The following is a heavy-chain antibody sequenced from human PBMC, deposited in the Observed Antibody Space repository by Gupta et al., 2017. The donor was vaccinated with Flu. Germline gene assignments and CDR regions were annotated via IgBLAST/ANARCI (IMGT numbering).Heavy chain of an antibody. Sequence: EVQLVESGGGLVKPGGSLRLSCAASGFTFSSYSMNWVRQAPGKGLEWVSSISSSSSYIYYADSVKGRFTISRDNAKNSLYLQMNSLRAEDTAVYYCARDRSHLGGGYNFGTSGQVDVWGQGTTVTVSS. CDR2: ISSSSSYI. D-gene: IGHD5-24*01. CDR3: ARDRSHLGGGYNFGTSGQVDV. CDR1: GFTFSSYS. J-gene: IGHJ6*02. V-gene: IGHV3-21*01.